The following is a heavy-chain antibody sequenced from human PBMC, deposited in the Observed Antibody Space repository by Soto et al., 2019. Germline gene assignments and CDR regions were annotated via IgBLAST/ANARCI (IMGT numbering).Heavy chain of an antibody. J-gene: IGHJ6*02. CDR3: ARVLVVPAARRGYYYYGMDV. CDR2: IGTAGDT. CDR1: GFTFSSYD. Sequence: GGSLRLSCAASGFTFSSYDMHWVRQATGKGLEWVSAIGTAGDTYYPGSVKGRFTISRENAKNSLYLQMNSLRAEDTAVYYCARVLVVPAARRGYYYYGMDVWGQGTTVTVSS. D-gene: IGHD2-2*01. V-gene: IGHV3-13*01.